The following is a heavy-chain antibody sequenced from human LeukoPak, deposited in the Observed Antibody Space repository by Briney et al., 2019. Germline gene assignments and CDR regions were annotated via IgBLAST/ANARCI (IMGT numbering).Heavy chain of an antibody. D-gene: IGHD6-19*01. CDR3: VKDGDSAGWYYYFDY. J-gene: IGHJ4*02. V-gene: IGHV3-64D*06. CDR1: GFTFSSYA. Sequence: QPGESLRLSCSASGFTFSSYAMHWVRQAPGKGLEYVSGIRSIGGSTNYADSVRGRFTISRDNSKNTVYLQMSSLRAEDTAVYYCVKDGDSAGWYYYFDYWGQGTLVTVSS. CDR2: IRSIGGST.